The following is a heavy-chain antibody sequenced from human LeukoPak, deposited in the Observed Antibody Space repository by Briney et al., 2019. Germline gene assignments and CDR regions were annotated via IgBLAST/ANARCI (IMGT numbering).Heavy chain of an antibody. CDR2: ISYDGSET. V-gene: IGHV3-30*03. J-gene: IGHJ6*02. Sequence: PGGSLRLSCEVPRGFFIDYAMHWVRQTPAKGLEWLAVISYDGSETYYGDSVKGRFTISRDTSKSKLFLQMNNLRPDDTAHYYCSRSAVSYKYYFYGMDVWGLGTSVIVSS. CDR1: RGFFIDYA. D-gene: IGHD3/OR15-3a*01. CDR3: SRSAVSYKYYFYGMDV.